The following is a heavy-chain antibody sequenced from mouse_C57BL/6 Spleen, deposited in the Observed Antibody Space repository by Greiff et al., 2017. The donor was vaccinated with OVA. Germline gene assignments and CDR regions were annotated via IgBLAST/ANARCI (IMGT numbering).Heavy chain of an antibody. CDR2: IYPGSGST. Sequence: QVQLQQPGAELVKPGASVKMSCKASGYTFTSYWITWVKQRPGQGLEWIGDIYPGSGSTNYNEKFKSKATLTVDTSSSTAYMQLSSLTSEDSAVEYWARCGFCIKEGFDYWGQGTTLTVSS. CDR1: GYTFTSYW. D-gene: IGHD1-1*01. J-gene: IGHJ2*01. CDR3: ARCGFCIKEGFDY. V-gene: IGHV1-55*01.